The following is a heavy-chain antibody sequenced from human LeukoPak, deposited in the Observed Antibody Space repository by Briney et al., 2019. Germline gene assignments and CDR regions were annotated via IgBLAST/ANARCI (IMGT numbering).Heavy chain of an antibody. V-gene: IGHV4-59*08. D-gene: IGHD2-15*01. CDR3: ARLVHCSGGSCYSAGGRDWFDP. J-gene: IGHJ5*02. CDR1: GGSISSYY. CDR2: NDYSGST. Sequence: SETLSLTCTVSGGSISSYYRNWIRQPPGKGLEWIGYNDYSGSTNYNPTLKSRVTISVDTSKNQFSLKLSSVTAADTAVYYCARLVHCSGGSCYSAGGRDWFDPWGQGTLVTVSS.